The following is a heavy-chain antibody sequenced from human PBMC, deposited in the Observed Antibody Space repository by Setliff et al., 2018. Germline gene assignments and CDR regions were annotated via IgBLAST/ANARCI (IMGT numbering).Heavy chain of an antibody. V-gene: IGHV1-69*05. J-gene: IGHJ6*03. CDR3: ARVFGSSSSPYNYYYYMDV. D-gene: IGHD6-6*01. CDR2: INPIFGTA. CDR1: GGTLSSYG. Sequence: SVKVSCKASGGTLSSYGVSWVRQAPEQGLEWMGGINPIFGTANYAQKFQGRLTVTTDESTNTAYMELSSLSSEDTAVYYCARVFGSSSSPYNYYYYMDVWGKGTTVTAP.